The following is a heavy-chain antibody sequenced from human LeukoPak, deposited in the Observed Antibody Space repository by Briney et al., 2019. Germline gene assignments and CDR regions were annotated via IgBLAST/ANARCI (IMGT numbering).Heavy chain of an antibody. CDR1: GGSIRGYY. V-gene: IGHV4-59*08. CDR2: IHHSGTT. Sequence: PSETLSLTCTVSGGSIRGYYWSWIRQPPGKELEWIGYIHHSGTTNYSPSLKSRVTISVDKSKNQFSLKLTSVTAADTAVYYCARHAAEAGYYFDYWGQGTLVTVSS. D-gene: IGHD6-25*01. CDR3: ARHAAEAGYYFDY. J-gene: IGHJ4*02.